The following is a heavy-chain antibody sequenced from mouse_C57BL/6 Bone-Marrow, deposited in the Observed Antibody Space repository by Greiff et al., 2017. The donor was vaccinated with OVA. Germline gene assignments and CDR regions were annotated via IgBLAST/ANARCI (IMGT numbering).Heavy chain of an antibody. CDR3: ATSDYEAMDY. CDR1: GYAFTNYL. CDR2: INPGSGGT. D-gene: IGHD2-4*01. Sequence: QVQLQQSGAELVRPGTSVKVSCKASGYAFTNYLIERVKQRPGQGLEWIGVINPGSGGTNYNEKLKGKATLTADKSSSTAYMQLSSLTSEDSAVYFCATSDYEAMDYWGQRTSVTVSS. J-gene: IGHJ4*01. V-gene: IGHV1-54*01.